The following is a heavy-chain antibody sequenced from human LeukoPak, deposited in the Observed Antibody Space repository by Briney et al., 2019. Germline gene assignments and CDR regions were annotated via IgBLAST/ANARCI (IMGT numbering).Heavy chain of an antibody. V-gene: IGHV1-3*03. J-gene: IGHJ3*02. CDR3: ARGHVTVSAHDDAFDI. D-gene: IGHD5/OR15-5a*01. CDR1: GYTFTSYA. Sequence: ASVKVSCKASGYTFTSYAMHWVRQAPGQRLEWMGWINAGNGNTKYSQEFQGRVTITRDTSASTAYMELSSLRSEDMAVYYCARGHVTVSAHDDAFDIWGQGTMVTVSS. CDR2: INAGNGNT.